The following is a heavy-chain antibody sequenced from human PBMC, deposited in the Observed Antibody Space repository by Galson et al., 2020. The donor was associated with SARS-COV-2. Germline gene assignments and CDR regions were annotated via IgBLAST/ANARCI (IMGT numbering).Heavy chain of an antibody. CDR3: ARSASTTSKPIDY. V-gene: IGHV3-43D*04. D-gene: IGHD1-1*01. CDR1: GFTFHDYA. CDR2: LSWGGGSP. Sequence: GESLKISCAASGFTFHDYAMHWVRQAPGKGLEWVSLLSWGGGSPYYADSVKGRFTTSRDNSKNSLYLQMNSLRAEDTAFYYCARSASTTSKPIDYWGQGTLVTVSS. J-gene: IGHJ4*02.